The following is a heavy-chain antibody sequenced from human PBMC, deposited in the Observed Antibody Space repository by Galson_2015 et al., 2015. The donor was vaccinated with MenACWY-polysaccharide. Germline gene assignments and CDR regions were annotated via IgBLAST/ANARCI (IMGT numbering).Heavy chain of an antibody. CDR2: ISSSGGNT. Sequence: LRLSCAATGFTFSTYAMNWVRQAPGKGLEWVSTISSSGGNTYYADSVKGRFTISRDNSKNTLYLQMNSLRAEDTAVYYCARQTARRYSAALDIWGQGTMVTVSS. V-gene: IGHV3-23*01. CDR3: ARQTARRYSAALDI. J-gene: IGHJ3*02. D-gene: IGHD1-14*01. CDR1: GFTFSTYA.